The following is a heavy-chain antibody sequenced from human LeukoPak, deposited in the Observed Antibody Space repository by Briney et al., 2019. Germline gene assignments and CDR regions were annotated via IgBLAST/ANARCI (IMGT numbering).Heavy chain of an antibody. D-gene: IGHD6-19*01. Sequence: GASVKVSCKASGYTFTTYDINWVRQATGQGLEWMGWMNPNSGNTGYTQKFQGRVTMTRNTSISTAYMELSSLRSEDTAVYYCARGRGSGHKEDWFDPWGQGTLVTVSS. CDR3: ARGRGSGHKEDWFDP. CDR2: MNPNSGNT. V-gene: IGHV1-8*01. CDR1: GYTFTTYD. J-gene: IGHJ5*02.